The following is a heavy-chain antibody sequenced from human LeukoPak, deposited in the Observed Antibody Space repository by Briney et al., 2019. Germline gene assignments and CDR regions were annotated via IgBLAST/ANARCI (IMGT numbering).Heavy chain of an antibody. CDR2: IKKDGSET. CDR1: GLTFSTYW. D-gene: IGHD3-10*01. V-gene: IGHV3-7*03. J-gene: IGHJ4*02. CDR3: ATRTRGPGNYYPFDY. Sequence: LPGGSLRLSCAASGLTFSTYWMNWVRQAPGKGLEWVANIKKDGSETYYVDSVKGRFTISRDNAKNSMYLQMNSLRAEDTAVYYCATRTRGPGNYYPFDYWGQGTLVTVSS.